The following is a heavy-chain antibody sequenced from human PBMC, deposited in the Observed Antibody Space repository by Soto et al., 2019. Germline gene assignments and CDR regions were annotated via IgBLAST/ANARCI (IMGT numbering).Heavy chain of an antibody. CDR1: GFTFSSYA. J-gene: IGHJ6*03. CDR3: AKSGEGYCSGGCCYTYYYYYYMDV. V-gene: IGHV3-23*01. Sequence: EVQLLESGGGLVQPGGSLRLSCAASGFTFSSYAMSWVRQAPGKGLEWVSAISGSGGSTYYADSVKGRFTISRDNSKNTLYLQMNSLRAEDTAVYYCAKSGEGYCSGGCCYTYYYYYYMDVWGKGTTVTVSS. CDR2: ISGSGGST. D-gene: IGHD2-15*01.